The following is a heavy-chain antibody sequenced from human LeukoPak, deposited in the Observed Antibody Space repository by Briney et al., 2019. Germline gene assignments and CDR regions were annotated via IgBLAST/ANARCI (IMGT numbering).Heavy chain of an antibody. V-gene: IGHV3-30*18. CDR2: ISYDGSNK. D-gene: IGHD6-19*01. Sequence: GGSLRLSCAASGFTFSSYGMHWVRQAPGKGLEWVAVISYDGSNKYYADSVKGRFTISRDNSKNTLYLQMNSLRAEDTAVYYCANSDSSGWYAGAHYGMDVWGQGTTVTVSS. J-gene: IGHJ6*02. CDR3: ANSDSSGWYAGAHYGMDV. CDR1: GFTFSSYG.